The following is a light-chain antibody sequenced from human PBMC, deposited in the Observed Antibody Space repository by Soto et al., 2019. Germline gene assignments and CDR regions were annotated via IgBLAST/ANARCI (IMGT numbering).Light chain of an antibody. V-gene: IGKV1-5*01. CDR2: DAS. J-gene: IGKJ1*01. Sequence: DIQMTQSPSTLSASVGDRVTITCRASQRITTWLAWYQQKPGKAPKLLIYDASSLERGVPLRFSGSGSGAEFTLTISSLEPDDFATYYCQQYFNYGTFGQGTKV. CDR3: QQYFNYGT. CDR1: QRITTW.